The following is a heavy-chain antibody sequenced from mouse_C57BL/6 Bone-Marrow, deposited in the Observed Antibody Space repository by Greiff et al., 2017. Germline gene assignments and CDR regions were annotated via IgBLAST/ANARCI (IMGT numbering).Heavy chain of an antibody. D-gene: IGHD2-12*01. CDR1: GFTFSSYG. CDR2: ISRGGSYT. CDR3: ARRELRVCAWFAY. Sequence: EVQLVQPGGDLVKPGGSLKLSCAASGFTFSSYGMPWVRQTPDKRLEWVATISRGGSYTYYPDSVKGRFTISRDNAKNTPYLQRSSLKSEDTAMYCCARRELRVCAWFAYWGQGTLVTVSA. V-gene: IGHV5-6*01. J-gene: IGHJ3*01.